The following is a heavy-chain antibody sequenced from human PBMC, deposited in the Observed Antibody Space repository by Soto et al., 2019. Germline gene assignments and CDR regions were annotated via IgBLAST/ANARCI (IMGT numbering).Heavy chain of an antibody. J-gene: IGHJ5*02. CDR3: ARDTAFISSGLFNP. Sequence: PGGSLRLSCAASGFTFSDYYMSWIRQAPGKGLKWISHISDSASTMYYADSVKGRFTISRDNARKSLFLHMNSLRAEDTAVYYCARDTAFISSGLFNPWGQGTLVTVSS. CDR1: GFTFSDYY. V-gene: IGHV3-11*01. CDR2: ISDSASTM. D-gene: IGHD3-22*01.